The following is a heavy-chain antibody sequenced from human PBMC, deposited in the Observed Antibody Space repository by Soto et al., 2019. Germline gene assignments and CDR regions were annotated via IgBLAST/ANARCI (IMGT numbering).Heavy chain of an antibody. CDR2: VYWNDEG. CDR1: GYSLTPTGVG. CDR3: AHYDSSGYFSHFDS. J-gene: IGHJ4*02. V-gene: IGHV2-5*01. Sequence: QIALQESGPTVVKPTQTLPLTCTFSGYSLTPTGVGGGWIRHAPGKALEWLAMVYWNDEGRYSPSLKSRLTITPDTSNTQVVLTMTYMDPVDTATYFCAHYDSSGYFSHFDSWGQGTLVTVSS. D-gene: IGHD3-22*01.